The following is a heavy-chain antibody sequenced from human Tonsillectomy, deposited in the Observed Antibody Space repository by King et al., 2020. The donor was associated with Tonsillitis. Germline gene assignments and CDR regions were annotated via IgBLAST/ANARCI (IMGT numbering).Heavy chain of an antibody. CDR3: AKQIEQWLVGHGAFDI. CDR1: GFTFSSYA. CDR2: ISGSGGST. Sequence: VQLVESGEGLVQPGGSLRLSCAASGFTFSSYAMSWVRQAPGKGLEWVSAISGSGGSTYYADSVKGRFTISRDNSKNTLYLQMNSLRAEDTAVYYCAKQIEQWLVGHGAFDIWGQGTMVTVSS. V-gene: IGHV3-23*04. D-gene: IGHD6-19*01. J-gene: IGHJ3*02.